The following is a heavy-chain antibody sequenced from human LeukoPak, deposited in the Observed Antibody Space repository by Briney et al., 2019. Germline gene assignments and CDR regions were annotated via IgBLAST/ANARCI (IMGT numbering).Heavy chain of an antibody. Sequence: SETLSLTCTVSGGSISSSSYYWGWIRQPPGKGLEWIGSIYYSGSTYYNPCLKSRVTISVDTSKNQFSLKLSSVTAADTAVYYCARNYDSSGYYLLFDYWGQGTLVTVSS. CDR1: GGSISSSSYY. CDR2: IYYSGST. J-gene: IGHJ4*02. D-gene: IGHD3-22*01. CDR3: ARNYDSSGYYLLFDY. V-gene: IGHV4-39*01.